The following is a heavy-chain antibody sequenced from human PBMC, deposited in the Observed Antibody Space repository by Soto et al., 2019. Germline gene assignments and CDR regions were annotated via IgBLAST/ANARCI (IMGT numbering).Heavy chain of an antibody. CDR3: ARDRRDIVVVPAAIGGMDV. CDR2: INPNSGGT. V-gene: IGHV1-2*04. D-gene: IGHD2-2*01. Sequence: ASVKVSCKASGYTFTGYYMHWGRQAPGQGLEWMGWINPNSGGTNYAKKFQGWVTMTREPSLSTAYMELSRLRSYDPAVYYCARDRRDIVVVPAAIGGMDVWGQGTTVTVSS. CDR1: GYTFTGYY. J-gene: IGHJ6*02.